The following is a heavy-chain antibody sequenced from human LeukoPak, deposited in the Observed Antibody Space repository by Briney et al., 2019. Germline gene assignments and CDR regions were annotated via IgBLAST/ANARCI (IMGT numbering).Heavy chain of an antibody. J-gene: IGHJ5*02. D-gene: IGHD4-17*01. CDR1: GYALTELS. CDR2: FEPEDGET. CDR3: ATEVPMTTVTTANWFDP. Sequence: ASVKVSCKVTGYALTELSMHWVRQAPGKGLEWMGRFEPEDGETIYAQKFQGRVTMTEDTSTGTAYMELSSLRSEDTAVYYCATEVPMTTVTTANWFDPWGQRTLVTVSS. V-gene: IGHV1-24*01.